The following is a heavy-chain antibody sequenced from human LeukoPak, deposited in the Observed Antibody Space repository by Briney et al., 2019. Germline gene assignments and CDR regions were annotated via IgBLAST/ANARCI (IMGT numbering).Heavy chain of an antibody. CDR2: IYYSGSTGGST. V-gene: IGHV4-59*01. Sequence: SETLSLTCTVSGGSISDYHWSWIRQPPGKGLEWIGYIYYSGSTGGSTNYNPSLKSRVIMSVDTSKNQFSLKLNSMTAADTAVYSCARGLSYNYAYPYFDSWGQGTLVTVPS. J-gene: IGHJ4*02. CDR1: GGSISDYH. D-gene: IGHD3-16*01. CDR3: ARGLSYNYAYPYFDS.